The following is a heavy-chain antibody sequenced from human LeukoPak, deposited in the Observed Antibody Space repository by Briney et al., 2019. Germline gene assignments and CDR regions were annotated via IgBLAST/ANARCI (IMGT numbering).Heavy chain of an antibody. CDR3: ARDHNGGGVY. J-gene: IGHJ4*02. Sequence: GGFLRLSCAASGFTFSNYAMHWVRQTPGKGLERVAVISYDGRSQNYPDSVKGRFTISRDNSKNTVYLQMNSLRPEDTAVYYCARDHNGGGVYWGQGTLVTVSS. V-gene: IGHV3-30*04. CDR1: GFTFSNYA. CDR2: ISYDGRSQ. D-gene: IGHD3-16*01.